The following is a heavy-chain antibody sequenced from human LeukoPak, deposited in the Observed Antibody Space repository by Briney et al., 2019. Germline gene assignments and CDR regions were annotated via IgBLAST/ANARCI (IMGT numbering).Heavy chain of an antibody. V-gene: IGHV1-2*02. J-gene: IGHJ3*02. CDR2: INPNSGGT. Sequence: ASVKVSCTASGYTFTGYQMHWVRQAPGQGLEWMGWINPNSGGTNYAQNFQGRVTMTRDTSISTAYMELSRLRSDDTAVYYCASPYASGTFDIWGQGTMVTVSS. CDR3: ASPYASGTFDI. D-gene: IGHD3-10*01. CDR1: GYTFTGYQ.